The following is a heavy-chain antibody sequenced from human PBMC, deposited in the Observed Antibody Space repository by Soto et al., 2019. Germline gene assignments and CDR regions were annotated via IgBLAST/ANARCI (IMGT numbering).Heavy chain of an antibody. Sequence: QLQLQESGPGLVKPSETLFLTCTVSGGSISSRSYFWGWIRQPPGKGLEWIGSVSYNVRTYYNPFRKNRLTMSVDTTKNHFFLKLSSVSAADPAVYYCARQAVDEGYSSGWYFDSWGQGTLVTVSS. CDR1: GGSISSRSYF. CDR2: VSYNVRT. D-gene: IGHD6-19*01. V-gene: IGHV4-39*01. J-gene: IGHJ4*02. CDR3: ARQAVDEGYSSGWYFDS.